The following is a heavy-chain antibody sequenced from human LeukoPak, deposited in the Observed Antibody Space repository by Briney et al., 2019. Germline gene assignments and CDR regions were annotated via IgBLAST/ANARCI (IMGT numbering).Heavy chain of an antibody. J-gene: IGHJ4*02. CDR2: IYYSGST. Sequence: SETLSLTCTVSGGSISSSSYYWGWIRQPPGKGLEWIGSIYYSGSTYYNPSFKSRVTISVDTSKNQFSLKLSSVTAADTAVYYCARLEWQRTFDYWGQGTLVTVSS. D-gene: IGHD3-3*01. V-gene: IGHV4-39*01. CDR3: ARLEWQRTFDY. CDR1: GGSISSSSYY.